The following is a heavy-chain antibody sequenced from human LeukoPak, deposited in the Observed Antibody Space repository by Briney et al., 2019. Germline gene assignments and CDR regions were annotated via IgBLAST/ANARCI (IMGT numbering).Heavy chain of an antibody. D-gene: IGHD3-10*01. V-gene: IGHV3-30-3*01. Sequence: GRSLRLSCAASGFTFSSYAMHWVRQAPGKGLEWVAVISYDGSNKYYADSVKGRFTISRDNSKNTLYLQMNSLRAKNTAVYYCARDPFRFEAYYFDYWGQGTLVTVSS. J-gene: IGHJ4*02. CDR3: ARDPFRFEAYYFDY. CDR1: GFTFSSYA. CDR2: ISYDGSNK.